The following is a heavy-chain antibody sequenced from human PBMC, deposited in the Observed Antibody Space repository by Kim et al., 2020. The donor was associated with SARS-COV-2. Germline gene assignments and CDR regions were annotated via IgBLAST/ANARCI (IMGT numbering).Heavy chain of an antibody. Sequence: ASVKVSCKVSGYTLTELSMHWVRQAPGKGLEWMRGFDPEDGETIYAQKFQGRVTMTEDTSTDTAYMELSSLRSEDTAVYYCATTPAIVGATFFYYWGQGTLAPVSP. V-gene: IGHV1-24*01. CDR2: FDPEDGET. D-gene: IGHD1-26*01. J-gene: IGHJ4*02. CDR1: GYTLTELS. CDR3: ATTPAIVGATFFYY.